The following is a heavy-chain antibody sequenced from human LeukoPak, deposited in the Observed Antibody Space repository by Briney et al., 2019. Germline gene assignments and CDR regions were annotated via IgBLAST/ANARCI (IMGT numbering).Heavy chain of an antibody. Sequence: GASVKVSCKASGGTFISYAFSWVRQAPGQGLEWMGRIIPIFGTSNYAQKFQGRVTITWDKSTNTAYMELSSLRSEDTAVYYCARGPVLRVYELDYWGQGTLVTVSS. CDR2: IIPIFGTS. J-gene: IGHJ4*02. CDR3: ARGPVLRVYELDY. D-gene: IGHD2-8*01. V-gene: IGHV1-69*06. CDR1: GGTFISYA.